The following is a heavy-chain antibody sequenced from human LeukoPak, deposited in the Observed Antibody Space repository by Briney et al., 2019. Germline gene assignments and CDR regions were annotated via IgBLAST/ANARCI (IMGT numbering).Heavy chain of an antibody. J-gene: IGHJ4*02. CDR2: IKQDGSEK. CDR1: GFTFYSYW. V-gene: IGHV3-7*01. CDR3: AKVGLSRNIVAFDY. D-gene: IGHD5-12*01. Sequence: GGSLRLSCAASGFTFYSYWRSWVRQAPGKGLEWVANIKQDGSEKYYVDSVKGRFTISRDNAKNSLYLQMNSLRAEDTAVYYCAKVGLSRNIVAFDYWGQGTLVTVSS.